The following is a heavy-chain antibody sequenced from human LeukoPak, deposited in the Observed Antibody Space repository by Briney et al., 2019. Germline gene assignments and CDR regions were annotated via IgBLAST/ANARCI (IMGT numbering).Heavy chain of an antibody. Sequence: SETLSLTCTVSGGSISSYYWSWIRQPPGKGLEWIAYISDIGSINYNPSLKGRVTISLDTSKNQFSLKLSSVTAADTAVYYCAGHHPRNTVDFWGQGTLVTVSS. D-gene: IGHD2/OR15-2a*01. J-gene: IGHJ4*02. CDR2: ISDIGSI. CDR1: GGSISSYY. CDR3: AGHHPRNTVDF. V-gene: IGHV4-59*08.